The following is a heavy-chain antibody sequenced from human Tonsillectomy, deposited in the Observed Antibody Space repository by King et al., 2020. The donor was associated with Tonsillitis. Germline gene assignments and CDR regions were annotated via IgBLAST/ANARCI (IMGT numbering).Heavy chain of an antibody. Sequence: VQLVESGGGLVKPGGSLRLSCAASEFTFSSYTMNWVRQAPGKGLEWVSSISSSSTDLYHADSVKGRFTISRDNAKNSLFLQMNSLRDEDTAVYYCARCYDDVWGSYRPYYMDVWGKGTTVTVSS. CDR3: ARCYDDVWGSYRPYYMDV. CDR1: EFTFSSYT. D-gene: IGHD3-16*02. CDR2: ISSSSTDL. V-gene: IGHV3-21*01. J-gene: IGHJ6*03.